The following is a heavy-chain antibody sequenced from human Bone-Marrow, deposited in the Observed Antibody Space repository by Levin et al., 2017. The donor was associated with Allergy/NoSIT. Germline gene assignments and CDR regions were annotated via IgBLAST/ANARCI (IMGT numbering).Heavy chain of an antibody. V-gene: IGHV3-11*01. CDR1: GFTFSDYY. CDR3: SRAPIIPVLMYFDY. Sequence: GESLKISCVASGFTFSDYYMSWIRQAPGKGLEWIAYISHTTKTIYYANSVKGRFTISRDNTRNSLYLQMHTLSDEDTAVYYCSRAPIIPVLMYFDYWGQGALVTVSS. J-gene: IGHJ4*02. D-gene: IGHD3-3*01. CDR2: ISHTTKTI.